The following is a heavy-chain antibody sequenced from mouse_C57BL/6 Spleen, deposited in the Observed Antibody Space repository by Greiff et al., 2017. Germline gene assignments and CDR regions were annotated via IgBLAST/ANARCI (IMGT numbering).Heavy chain of an antibody. CDR3: ARGTTVVALEGY. Sequence: QVQLKESGAELARPGASVKLSCKASGYTFTSYGISWVKQRTGQGLEWIGEIYPRSGNTYYNEKFKGKATLTADKSSSTAYMELRSLTSEDSAVYFCARGTTVVALEGYWGQGTLVTVSA. CDR2: IYPRSGNT. CDR1: GYTFTSYG. D-gene: IGHD1-1*01. J-gene: IGHJ3*01. V-gene: IGHV1-81*01.